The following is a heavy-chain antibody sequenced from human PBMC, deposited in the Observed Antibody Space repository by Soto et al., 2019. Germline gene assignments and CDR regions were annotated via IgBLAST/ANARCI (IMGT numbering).Heavy chain of an antibody. V-gene: IGHV4-59*01. CDR1: GGSISSYY. CDR2: IYYSGST. D-gene: IGHD3-22*01. CDR3: ARRTYYYDSSGYSYPWYFDY. J-gene: IGHJ4*02. Sequence: QVQLQESGPGLVKPSETLSLTCTVSGGSISSYYWSWIRQPPGKGLEWIGYIYYSGSTNYNPSLKSRVTISVDTSKNQFSLKLSSVTAADTAVYYCARRTYYYDSSGYSYPWYFDYWGQGTLVTVSS.